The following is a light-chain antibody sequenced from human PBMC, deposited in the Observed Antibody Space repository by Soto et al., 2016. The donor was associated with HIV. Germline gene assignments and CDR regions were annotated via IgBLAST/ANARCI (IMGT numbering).Light chain of an antibody. Sequence: SYVLTQPPSVSVAPGKTARVTCGGNNIGTKSVHWYQQKPGQAPVLVVYDDRDRPSGIPERFSASNSGNTATLTISGTQAMDEADYYCQAWDSSTALYVFGTGTKVTVL. CDR1: NIGTKS. V-gene: IGLV3-21*03. J-gene: IGLJ1*01. CDR3: QAWDSSTALYV. CDR2: DDR.